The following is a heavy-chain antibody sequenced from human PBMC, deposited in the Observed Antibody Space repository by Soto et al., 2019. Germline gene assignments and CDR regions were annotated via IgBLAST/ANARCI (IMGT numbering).Heavy chain of an antibody. D-gene: IGHD3-16*01. CDR2: INEYGSTI. CDR3: TRDIGGRGAY. CDR1: GFTFSSYW. Sequence: DVQLVESGGGLVRPGGSLRLSCAASGFTFSSYWMHWVRQVPGKGLVWVSRINEYGSTINYADSVKGRFTISRDNSKNTLYLEINSLRAEDAAVYYCTRDIGGRGAYWGQGTLVTVSS. V-gene: IGHV3-74*01. J-gene: IGHJ4*02.